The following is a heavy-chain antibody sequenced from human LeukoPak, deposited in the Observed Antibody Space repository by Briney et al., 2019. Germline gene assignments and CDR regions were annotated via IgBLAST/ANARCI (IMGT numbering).Heavy chain of an antibody. CDR3: VREGEGPLSKDFDY. D-gene: IGHD2/OR15-2a*01. CDR1: GFAFTDHY. J-gene: IGHJ4*02. Sequence: ASMKVSCKSSGFAFTDHYIHWVRQGPGQGLEWMGYIGPHSTFTSSPQEFQGRVTMTRDASMSTAYMELTRLTSDDTAVYYCVREGEGPLSKDFDYWGQGTLVTVSS. CDR2: IGPHSTFT. V-gene: IGHV1-2*02.